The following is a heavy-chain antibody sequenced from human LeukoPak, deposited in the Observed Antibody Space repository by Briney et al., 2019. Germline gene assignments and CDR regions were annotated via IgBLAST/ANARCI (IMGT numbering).Heavy chain of an antibody. J-gene: IGHJ4*02. CDR1: GGTFSSYA. CDR2: ISDHYGNT. Sequence: ASVKVSCKASGGTFSSYAISWVRQAPGQGLEWMGWISDHYGNTNYIQKFQGRVTMTTDTSTSTAYMELTSLTYDDTAVYYCAREGDLNTVTPIFDQWGQGTLVTVSS. V-gene: IGHV1-18*01. CDR3: AREGDLNTVTPIFDQ. D-gene: IGHD4-17*01.